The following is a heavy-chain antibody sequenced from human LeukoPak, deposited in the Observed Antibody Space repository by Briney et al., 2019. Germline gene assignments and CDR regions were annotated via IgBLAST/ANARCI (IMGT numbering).Heavy chain of an antibody. D-gene: IGHD1-14*01. CDR3: AKYIRSFDY. Sequence: PGGSLRLSCAASGFTFSSYWMSWVRQAPGKGLEWVACITQDGGDKYYVDSVKGRFTISRDNAKNSLFLQMNSLRAEDTAVYCCAKYIRSFDYWGQGTLVTVSS. J-gene: IGHJ4*02. CDR2: ITQDGGDK. V-gene: IGHV3-7*02. CDR1: GFTFSSYW.